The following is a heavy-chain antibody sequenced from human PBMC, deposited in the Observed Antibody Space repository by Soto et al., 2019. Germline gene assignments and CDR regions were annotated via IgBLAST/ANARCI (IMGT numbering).Heavy chain of an antibody. V-gene: IGHV3-74*01. CDR3: ARGGASIF. J-gene: IGHJ4*02. D-gene: IGHD3-10*01. Sequence: EVQLVESGGGLIQPGGSLRLSCAASGFTFTSYWMHWVRQAPGKGLVWVGSVKSDEGYTAYADSVRGRCSISRDNAKNMLCLQMNSLRVEETAVYYCARGGASIFWGEGTLGTVSS. CDR1: GFTFTSYW. CDR2: VKSDEGYT.